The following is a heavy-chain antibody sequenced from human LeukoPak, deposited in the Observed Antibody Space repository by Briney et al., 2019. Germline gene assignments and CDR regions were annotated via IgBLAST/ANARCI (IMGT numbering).Heavy chain of an antibody. V-gene: IGHV3-20*04. CDR3: ARWSAADCSGRTCYSSFEY. Sequence: AGGSLRLSCAASGFIFDDFGMSWVRQAPGKGLEGVSGITWCGGSTGCADSVKGRFTISRDNAKNSLYLQMNSLRAEDAAFYYCARWSAADCSGRTCYSSFEYWGQGTLVTVSS. D-gene: IGHD2-15*01. J-gene: IGHJ4*02. CDR1: GFIFDDFG. CDR2: ITWCGGST.